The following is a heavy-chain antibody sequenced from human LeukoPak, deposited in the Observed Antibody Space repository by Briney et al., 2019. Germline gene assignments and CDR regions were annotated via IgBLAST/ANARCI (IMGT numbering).Heavy chain of an antibody. CDR3: AREGLTDPPIDSSGPQDAFDI. J-gene: IGHJ3*02. CDR1: GYTFTSYA. Sequence: ASVKVSCKASGYTFTSYAMNWVRQAPGQGLEWMGWINTNTGNPTYAQGFTGRFVFSLDTSVSTAYLQISSLKAEDTAVYYCAREGLTDPPIDSSGPQDAFDIWGQRTMVTVSS. CDR2: INTNTGNP. D-gene: IGHD3-22*01. V-gene: IGHV7-4-1*02.